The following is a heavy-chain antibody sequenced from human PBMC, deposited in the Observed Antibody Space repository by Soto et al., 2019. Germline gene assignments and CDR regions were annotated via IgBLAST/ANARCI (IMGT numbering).Heavy chain of an antibody. Sequence: QVHLVQSGAEVKKPGASVKVSCKGSGYTFTSYGTTWVRQAPGKGLEWMGWISAPNGNTDYAQKLQGRVTVTRDTSTSPAYMELRSMRCDGTAVYYCARGRYGVYWGQGALVTVSS. D-gene: IGHD3-10*01. J-gene: IGHJ4*02. CDR2: ISAPNGNT. V-gene: IGHV1-18*01. CDR1: GYTFTSYG. CDR3: ARGRYGVY.